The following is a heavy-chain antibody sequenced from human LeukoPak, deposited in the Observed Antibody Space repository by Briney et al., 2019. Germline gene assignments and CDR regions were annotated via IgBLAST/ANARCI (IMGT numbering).Heavy chain of an antibody. Sequence: PGGSLRLSCAASGFTFSSYEMNWVRQAPGKGLEWVSAVSGSGGRTFYADSVKGRFTISRDNSKNTLYLQINSLRAEDTAVYYCAKAPPYYDSSGPSEYWGQGTLVTVSS. CDR1: GFTFSSYE. CDR3: AKAPPYYDSSGPSEY. V-gene: IGHV3-23*01. J-gene: IGHJ4*02. D-gene: IGHD3-22*01. CDR2: VSGSGGRT.